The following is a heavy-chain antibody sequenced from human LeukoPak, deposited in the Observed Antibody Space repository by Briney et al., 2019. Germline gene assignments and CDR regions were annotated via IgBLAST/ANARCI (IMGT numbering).Heavy chain of an antibody. J-gene: IGHJ5*02. D-gene: IGHD3-3*01. CDR3: ASQNFYTFWSELTWFDP. CDR1: GDFISNSNSY. V-gene: IGHV4-39*01. CDR2: VYHSGST. Sequence: SETLSLSXTVSGDFISNSNSYWAWIRQPPGKGLQWIGSVYHSGSTYYKPPLKSRVSMSVDTSKNQFFLKLNTVTAADTAVYYCASQNFYTFWSELTWFDPWGQGTLVTVSS.